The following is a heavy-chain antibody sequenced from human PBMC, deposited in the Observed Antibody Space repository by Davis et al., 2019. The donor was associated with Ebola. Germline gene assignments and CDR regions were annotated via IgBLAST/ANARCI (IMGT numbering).Heavy chain of an antibody. CDR3: ARPGRITMVQGVNRYYYYGMDV. CDR1: GFTFSSYS. Sequence: GESLKISCAASGFTFSSYSMNWVRQAPGKGLEWVSSISSSSSYIYYADSVKGRFTISRDNAKNSLYLQMNSLRAEDTAVYYCARPGRITMVQGVNRYYYYGMDVWGQGTTVTVSS. V-gene: IGHV3-21*01. CDR2: ISSSSSYI. J-gene: IGHJ6*02. D-gene: IGHD3-10*01.